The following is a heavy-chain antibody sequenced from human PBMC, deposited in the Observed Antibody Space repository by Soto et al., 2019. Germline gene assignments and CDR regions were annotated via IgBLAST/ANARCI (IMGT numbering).Heavy chain of an antibody. CDR1: GFTFSSYA. V-gene: IGHV3-23*01. CDR2: ISGSVGST. Sequence: PGGSLRLSCAASGFTFSSYAMSCVRQAPGKGLEWVSGISGSVGSTYYADSVKGRFTISRDNSKNTLYLQMNSLRAEDTAVYYCAKDLTVRGQIRRYYGMDFWGKGTTVTVSS. CDR3: AKDLTVRGQIRRYYGMDF. D-gene: IGHD3-10*01. J-gene: IGHJ6*04.